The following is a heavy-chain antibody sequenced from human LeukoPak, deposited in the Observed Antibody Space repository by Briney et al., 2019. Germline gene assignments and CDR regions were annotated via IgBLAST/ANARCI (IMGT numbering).Heavy chain of an antibody. CDR3: ARRVAAAGTRGYGMDV. V-gene: IGHV4-59*01. D-gene: IGHD6-13*01. J-gene: IGHJ6*02. CDR2: IYYSGST. Sequence: SETLSLTCTVSGGSISSYYWSWIRQPPGKGLEWIGYIYYSGSTNYNPSLKSRVTISVDTSKNQFSLKLSSVTAADTAVYYCARRVAAAGTRGYGMDVWGQGTTVTVSS. CDR1: GGSISSYY.